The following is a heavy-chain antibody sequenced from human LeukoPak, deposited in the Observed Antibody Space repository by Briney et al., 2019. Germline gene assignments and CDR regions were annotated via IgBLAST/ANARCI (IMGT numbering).Heavy chain of an antibody. CDR3: ASTNYYGSGSYGP. V-gene: IGHV1-18*01. J-gene: IGHJ5*02. Sequence: ASVKVSCKASGYTFTSYGISWVRQAPGQGLEWMGWISAYNGNTNYAQKLHGRVTMTTDSSTSTAYMELRSLRSDDTAVYYCASTNYYGSGSYGPWGQGTLVTVSS. CDR1: GYTFTSYG. D-gene: IGHD3-10*01. CDR2: ISAYNGNT.